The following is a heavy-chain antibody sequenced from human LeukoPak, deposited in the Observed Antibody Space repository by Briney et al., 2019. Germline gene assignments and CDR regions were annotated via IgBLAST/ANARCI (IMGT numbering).Heavy chain of an antibody. CDR3: ARRGSTSDAAYFLDS. V-gene: IGHV1-2*02. Sequence: ASVKVSCKASGYTYTGYYMHWVRQAPGQGLEWMGWINPKSGGTKYAQKFQGRVTMTRDTSISTAYMDLSRLRSDDTGVYYCARRGSTSDAAYFLDSWGQGTLATVSS. D-gene: IGHD3-16*01. CDR1: GYTYTGYY. J-gene: IGHJ4*02. CDR2: INPKSGGT.